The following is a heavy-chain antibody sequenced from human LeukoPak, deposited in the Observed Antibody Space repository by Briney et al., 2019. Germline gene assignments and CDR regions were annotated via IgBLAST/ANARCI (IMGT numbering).Heavy chain of an antibody. V-gene: IGHV4-39*07. CDR1: GGSISSSSYY. Sequence: PSETLSLTCTVSGGSISSSSYYWGWIRQPPGKGLEWIGSIYYSGSTYYNPSLKSRVTISVDTSKNQFSLKLSSVTAADTAVYYCARDDGFGLFDYWGQGTLVTVSS. CDR2: IYYSGST. CDR3: ARDDGFGLFDY. J-gene: IGHJ4*02. D-gene: IGHD3-10*01.